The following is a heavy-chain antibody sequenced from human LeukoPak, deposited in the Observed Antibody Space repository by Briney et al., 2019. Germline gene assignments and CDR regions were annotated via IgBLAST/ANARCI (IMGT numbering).Heavy chain of an antibody. CDR3: ARDPWYSGSYDFDY. CDR1: GYTFTSYG. CDR2: ISAYNGNT. J-gene: IGHJ4*02. D-gene: IGHD1-26*01. V-gene: IGHV1-18*01. Sequence: ASVKVSCKASGYTFTSYGITWVRQAPGQGLEWMGWISAYNGNTNYAQKLQGRVTMTTDTSPSTASMELRSLRSDDTAVYYCARDPWYSGSYDFDYWGQGTLVTVSS.